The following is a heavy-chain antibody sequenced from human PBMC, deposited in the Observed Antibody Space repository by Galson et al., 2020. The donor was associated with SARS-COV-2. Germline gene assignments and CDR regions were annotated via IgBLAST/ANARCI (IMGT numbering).Heavy chain of an antibody. J-gene: IGHJ4*02. CDR2: IKQDGSEK. D-gene: IGHD3-3*01. Sequence: GGSLRLSCAASGFTFSSYWMSWVRQAPGKGLEWVANIKQDGSEKYYVVSVKGRFTISRDNAKNSLYLQMNSLRAEDTAVYYCARKDINFWSGYPGYYFDYWGQGTLVTVSS. V-gene: IGHV3-7*03. CDR3: ARKDINFWSGYPGYYFDY. CDR1: GFTFSSYW.